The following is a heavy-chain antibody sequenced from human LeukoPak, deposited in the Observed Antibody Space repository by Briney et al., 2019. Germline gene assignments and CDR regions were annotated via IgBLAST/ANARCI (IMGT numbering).Heavy chain of an antibody. CDR1: GFTFSNYA. CDR2: ISGGSGNI. Sequence: GGSLRLSCSVSGFTFSNYAMHWVRQAPGKGLEWVSLISGGSGNIYYVDSVKGRFTISRDNSKNTLYVQMTSLRAEDTAIYYCAKGSDYYGSVTSKKTDWGQGTLITVSS. D-gene: IGHD3-10*01. V-gene: IGHV3-23*01. J-gene: IGHJ4*02. CDR3: AKGSDYYGSVTSKKTD.